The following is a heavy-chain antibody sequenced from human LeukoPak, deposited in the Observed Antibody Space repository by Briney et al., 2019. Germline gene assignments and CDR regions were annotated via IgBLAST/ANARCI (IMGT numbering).Heavy chain of an antibody. J-gene: IGHJ3*02. D-gene: IGHD3-22*01. CDR3: ARDIFYDSSGSRGDAFDI. Sequence: GGSLRLSCAASGFTFSSYAMSWVRQAPGKGLEWVSAISGSGGGTYYADSVKGRFTISRDNAKNSLYLQMNSLRAEDTALYYCARDIFYDSSGSRGDAFDIWGQGTMVTVSS. V-gene: IGHV3-23*01. CDR1: GFTFSSYA. CDR2: ISGSGGGT.